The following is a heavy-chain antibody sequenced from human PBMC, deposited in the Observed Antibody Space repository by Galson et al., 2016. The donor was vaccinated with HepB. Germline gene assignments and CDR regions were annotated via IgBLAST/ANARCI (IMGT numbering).Heavy chain of an antibody. D-gene: IGHD3-10*01. Sequence: TLSLTCTVSGGSISSGGYYWSWIRQHPGKGLEWIGYIYYSGSTYYNPSLKRRVTISVDTSKNQFSLKLSSVTAADTAVYYCARGGSKTIVRGNWFDPWGQGTLVTVSS. CDR1: GGSISSGGYY. J-gene: IGHJ5*02. V-gene: IGHV4-31*03. CDR3: ARGGSKTIVRGNWFDP. CDR2: IYYSGST.